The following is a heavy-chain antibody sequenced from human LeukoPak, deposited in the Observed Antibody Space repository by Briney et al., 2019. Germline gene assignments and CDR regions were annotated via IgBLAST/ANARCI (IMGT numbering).Heavy chain of an antibody. Sequence: SETLSLTCTVSGGSINSHYWSWIRQPAGQGLEWIGRIYSTRSTSYNPSLKSRVTMSVDTSNNQLSLKLSSVTAADTAVYYCAREGLEDCSGASCYFLFDPWGQGTLVTVSS. V-gene: IGHV4-4*07. CDR1: GGSINSHY. J-gene: IGHJ5*02. CDR2: IYSTRST. D-gene: IGHD2-15*01. CDR3: AREGLEDCSGASCYFLFDP.